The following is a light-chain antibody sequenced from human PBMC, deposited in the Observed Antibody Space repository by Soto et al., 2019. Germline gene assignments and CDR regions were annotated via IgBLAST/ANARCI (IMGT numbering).Light chain of an antibody. CDR1: SSDVGGYNY. CDR2: EVS. V-gene: IGLV2-14*01. Sequence: QSVLTQPASVSGSPGQSITISCTGTSSDVGGYNYVSWYQQQSGKAPKLMIHEVSNRPSGVSSRFSGSKSGNTASLTISGPQAEDEADYYCSSYTSSRAYVFGIGTKLTVL. CDR3: SSYTSSRAYV. J-gene: IGLJ1*01.